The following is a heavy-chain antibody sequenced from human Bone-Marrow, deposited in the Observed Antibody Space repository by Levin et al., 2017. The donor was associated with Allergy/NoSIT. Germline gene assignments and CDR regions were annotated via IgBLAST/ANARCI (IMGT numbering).Heavy chain of an antibody. V-gene: IGHV4-31*03. CDR1: GGSISSGGYH. CDR2: IYYSGST. CDR3: AREDGSTFDS. J-gene: IGHJ4*02. Sequence: PSETLSLTCTVSGGSISSGGYHWSWIRQHAGKGLEWIGYIYYSGSTYYNPSLKSRAMISLDTSKNQFSLKVTSATAADAAVYYCAREDGSTFDSWGQGPLVTVSS. D-gene: IGHD5-24*01.